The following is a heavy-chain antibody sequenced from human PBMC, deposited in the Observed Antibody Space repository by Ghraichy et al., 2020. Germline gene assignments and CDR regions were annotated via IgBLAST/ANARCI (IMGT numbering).Heavy chain of an antibody. J-gene: IGHJ2*01. Sequence: GGSLRLSCEGSGFSFSDYSMIWVRLTPRKALEWVSYITGSSITIFYTDSVKGRFTISRDNAKNSLYLQMNSLRAEDTAVYYCARLPLPRRAAVGDWYFDLGGRGTLCTVSS. CDR3: ARLPLPRRAAVGDWYFDL. D-gene: IGHD3-3*01. CDR1: GFSFSDYS. V-gene: IGHV3-48*01. CDR2: ITGSSITI.